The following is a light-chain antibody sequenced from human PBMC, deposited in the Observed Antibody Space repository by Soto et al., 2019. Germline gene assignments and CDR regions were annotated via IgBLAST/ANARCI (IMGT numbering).Light chain of an antibody. V-gene: IGKV1-27*01. CDR1: RDIDNS. Sequence: DIQMTQSPSTLSGSVGDRVTITCRASRDIDNSLAWYQQVPGKAPKLLIYAASTLQSGVPSRFRGSGSGTSFILTITSLQPEDVATYYCQKYNKAPWIFGQGTKVDIK. CDR2: AAS. CDR3: QKYNKAPWI. J-gene: IGKJ1*01.